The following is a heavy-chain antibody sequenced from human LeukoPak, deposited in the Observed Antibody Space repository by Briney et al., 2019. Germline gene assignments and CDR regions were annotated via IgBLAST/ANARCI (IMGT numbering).Heavy chain of an antibody. Sequence: GGSLRLSCAASGFTFSTYAMSWVRQAPGKGLEWVSTIGGSGGTTYYADSVKGRFTISRDNSKNTLDLQMNSLRAEDTAVYYCVRVNRAGSHYYYFYGMDVWGQGTTVTVSS. D-gene: IGHD6-19*01. CDR2: IGGSGGTT. V-gene: IGHV3-23*01. J-gene: IGHJ6*02. CDR1: GFTFSTYA. CDR3: VRVNRAGSHYYYFYGMDV.